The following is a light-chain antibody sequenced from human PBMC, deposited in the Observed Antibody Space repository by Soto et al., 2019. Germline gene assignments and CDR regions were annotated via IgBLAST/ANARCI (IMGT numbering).Light chain of an antibody. CDR1: TSNIGSNT. CDR3: ASWDDTLHGWM. Sequence: QSVLTQPPSASGTPGQRITISCSGSTSNIGSNTVSWYQQFPGTAPKLLIYSNDQRPSGVPDRFSDFKSGTSTSLAISGLQSEDEADYYCASWDDTLHGWMFGGGTKLTVL. CDR2: SND. J-gene: IGLJ3*02. V-gene: IGLV1-44*01.